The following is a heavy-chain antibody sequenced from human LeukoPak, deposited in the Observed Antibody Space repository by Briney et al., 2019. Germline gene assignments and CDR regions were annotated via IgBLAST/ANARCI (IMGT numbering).Heavy chain of an antibody. CDR2: ITDSGVST. CDR3: VRAADYGDYGGFDY. Sequence: GGSLRLSCTASGFTFGDYAMSWVRQAPGKGLEWVSAITDSGVSTYYADSVKGRFTISRDNSKNTLYLQMHSLRAEDTAVYYCVRAADYGDYGGFDYWGQGTLVTVSS. V-gene: IGHV3-23*01. J-gene: IGHJ4*02. CDR1: GFTFGDYA. D-gene: IGHD4-17*01.